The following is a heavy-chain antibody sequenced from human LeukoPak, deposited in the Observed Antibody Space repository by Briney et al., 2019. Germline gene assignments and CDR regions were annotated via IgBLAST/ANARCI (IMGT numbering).Heavy chain of an antibody. J-gene: IGHJ5*02. CDR3: ARAPLAVAGDNWLDP. CDR2: ISAYNGNT. D-gene: IGHD6-19*01. CDR1: GYTLTSYG. V-gene: IGHV1-18*01. Sequence: GASVKLSCKASGYTLTSYGISWVRQDPGQGQEWLGWISAYNGNTNYAQKLQGRVTMTTDTSTSTADVELRSLRSDDTAVYYCARAPLAVAGDNWLDPWGQGTLVTVSS.